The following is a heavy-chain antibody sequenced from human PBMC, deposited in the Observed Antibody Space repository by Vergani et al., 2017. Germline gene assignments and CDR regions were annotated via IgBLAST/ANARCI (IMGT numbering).Heavy chain of an antibody. J-gene: IGHJ3*01. Sequence: QVQLHQWGAGLLKTSETLSLTCAVSGAAFNSYQWTWIRQSPGRGLEWIGEIDDKGKSIVNPTLKSRVTISVDNSKRHFYLHVTSVTAADSAMYYCVRRDFWVGPRTFDFWGAGTPVTVSS. CDR1: GAAFNSYQ. D-gene: IGHD3-3*01. CDR3: VRRDFWVGPRTFDF. CDR2: IDDKGKS. V-gene: IGHV4-34*01.